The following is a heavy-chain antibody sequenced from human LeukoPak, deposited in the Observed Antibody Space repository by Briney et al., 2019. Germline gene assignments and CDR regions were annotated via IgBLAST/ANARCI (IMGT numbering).Heavy chain of an antibody. Sequence: PGGSLRLSCAASGFTFSSYGMHWVRQAPGKGLEWVAVISYDGSNKYYADSVKGRFTISRDNSKNTLYLQMNSLRAEDTAVYYCAKDLGDYGDYEFDYWGQGTLVTVSS. V-gene: IGHV3-30*18. J-gene: IGHJ4*02. CDR1: GFTFSSYG. CDR2: ISYDGSNK. D-gene: IGHD4-17*01. CDR3: AKDLGDYGDYEFDY.